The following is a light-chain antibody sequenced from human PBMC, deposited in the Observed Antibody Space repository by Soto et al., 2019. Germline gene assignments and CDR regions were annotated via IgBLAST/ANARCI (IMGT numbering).Light chain of an antibody. V-gene: IGLV2-14*01. J-gene: IGLJ1*01. Sequence: QSVLTQPASVSGSPGQSITISCTGTNSDVGGYNYVSWYQQHPGKAPELMIYEVSHRPSGVSNRFSGSQSDNTASLTISGLQAEDEADYYCSSYTSISTLYVFGTGTKLTVL. CDR1: NSDVGGYNY. CDR3: SSYTSISTLYV. CDR2: EVS.